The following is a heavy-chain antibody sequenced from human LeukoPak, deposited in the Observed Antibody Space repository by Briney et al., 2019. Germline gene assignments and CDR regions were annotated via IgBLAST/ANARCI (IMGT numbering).Heavy chain of an antibody. CDR1: GYTFTSYG. V-gene: IGHV1-46*01. Sequence: ASVKVSCKASGYTFTSYGISWVRQAPGQGLEWMGIINPSGGSTSYAQKFQGRVTMTRDTSTSTVYMELSSLRSEDTAVYYCASSSPYYDSPRDAFDIWGQGTMVTVSS. CDR3: ASSSPYYDSPRDAFDI. J-gene: IGHJ3*02. CDR2: INPSGGST. D-gene: IGHD3-22*01.